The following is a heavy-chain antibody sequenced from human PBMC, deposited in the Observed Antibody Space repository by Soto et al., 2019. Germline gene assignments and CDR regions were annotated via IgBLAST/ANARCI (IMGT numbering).Heavy chain of an antibody. CDR1: GFTFSSYG. D-gene: IGHD6-19*01. CDR2: ISYDGSNK. Sequence: GGSLRLSCAASGFTFSSYGMHWVRQAPGKGLEWVAVISYDGSNKYYADSVKGRFTISRDNSKNTLYLQMNSLRAEDTAVYYCAHVRGPEDRTQWLVVYPNDYWGQGTLVTVSS. V-gene: IGHV3-30*03. CDR3: AHVRGPEDRTQWLVVYPNDY. J-gene: IGHJ4*02.